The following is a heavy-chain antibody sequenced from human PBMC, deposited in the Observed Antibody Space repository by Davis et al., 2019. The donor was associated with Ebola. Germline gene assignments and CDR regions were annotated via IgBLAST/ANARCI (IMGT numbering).Heavy chain of an antibody. D-gene: IGHD5-12*01. J-gene: IGHJ4*02. Sequence: MPSETLSLTCTVSGGSISSYYWSWIRQPPGKGLEWIGYIYYSGSTNYNPSLKSRVTISVDTSKNQFSLKLSSLTAADTAVYYCARDRGYGDAFDIWGQGTLVTVSS. CDR1: GGSISSYY. CDR3: ARDRGYGDAFDI. CDR2: IYYSGST. V-gene: IGHV4-59*01.